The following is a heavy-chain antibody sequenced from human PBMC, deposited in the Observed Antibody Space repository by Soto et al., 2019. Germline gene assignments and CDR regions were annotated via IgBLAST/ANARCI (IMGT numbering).Heavy chain of an antibody. Sequence: QVQLVESGGGVVQPGRSLRLSCAASGFTFSHYAMHWVRQAPGKGLEWVALMSYDGSNEYYADSVKGRFTISRDNSKNTLYLQKNSLKAEDKAVFYRAKDRSHNLDHWGQGTLVTVPS. J-gene: IGHJ4*02. V-gene: IGHV3-30*18. D-gene: IGHD1-1*01. CDR1: GFTFSHYA. CDR3: AKDRSHNLDH. CDR2: MSYDGSNE.